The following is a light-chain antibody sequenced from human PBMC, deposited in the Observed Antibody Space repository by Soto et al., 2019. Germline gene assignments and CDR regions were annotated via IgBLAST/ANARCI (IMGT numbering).Light chain of an antibody. J-gene: IGLJ1*01. Sequence: QSALTQSPSASGSRGQSVTISCTGASSDIGGYNSVSWYQQHPGKAPKVMIYDVTKRPSGVPDRFSGSKSGNTASLTVSALQAEDEADYYCSSYTDRKHLVFGTGTKLTVL. CDR3: SSYTDRKHLV. V-gene: IGLV2-8*01. CDR1: SSDIGGYNS. CDR2: DVT.